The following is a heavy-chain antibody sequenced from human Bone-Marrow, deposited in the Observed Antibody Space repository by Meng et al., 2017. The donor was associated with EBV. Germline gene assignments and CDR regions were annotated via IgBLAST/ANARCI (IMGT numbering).Heavy chain of an antibody. CDR1: GFTFSSYS. J-gene: IGHJ4*02. CDR2: ISSSSSYI. Sequence: EVQRVESGGXLVKPGGSXRLAGEASGFTFSSYSMNWVRQAPGKGLEWVSSISSSSSYIYYADSVKGRFTISRDNAKNSLYLQMNSLRAEDTAVYYCARSPGGDYYDSSGYYPDYWGQGTLVTVS. V-gene: IGHV3-21*01. CDR3: ARSPGGDYYDSSGYYPDY. D-gene: IGHD3-22*01.